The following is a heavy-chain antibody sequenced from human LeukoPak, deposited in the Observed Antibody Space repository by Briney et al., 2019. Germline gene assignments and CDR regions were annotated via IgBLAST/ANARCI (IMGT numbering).Heavy chain of an antibody. J-gene: IGHJ4*02. Sequence: SETLSLTCAVYGGSLSGYYWSWIRQPPGKGLEWIGEINHSGSTNYNPSLKSRVTISVDTSKNQFSLKLSSVTAADTAVYYCARGVGYSGYDKIRYFDYWGQGTLVTVSS. CDR1: GGSLSGYY. CDR2: INHSGST. V-gene: IGHV4-34*01. D-gene: IGHD5-12*01. CDR3: ARGVGYSGYDKIRYFDY.